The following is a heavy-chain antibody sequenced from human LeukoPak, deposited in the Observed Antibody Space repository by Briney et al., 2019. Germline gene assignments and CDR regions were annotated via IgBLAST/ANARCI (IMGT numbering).Heavy chain of an antibody. CDR3: ARDVNCSGGSCYGDYYYYYGMDV. CDR1: GFTFSSYA. V-gene: IGHV3-23*01. Sequence: GGSLRLSCAASGFTFSSYAMSWVRQAPGKGLEWVSIISGSGGSTFYVDSVKGRFTISRDNSKNTLYLQMNSLRVEDTAVYYCARDVNCSGGSCYGDYYYYYGMDVWGQGTTVTVSS. J-gene: IGHJ6*02. D-gene: IGHD2-15*01. CDR2: ISGSGGST.